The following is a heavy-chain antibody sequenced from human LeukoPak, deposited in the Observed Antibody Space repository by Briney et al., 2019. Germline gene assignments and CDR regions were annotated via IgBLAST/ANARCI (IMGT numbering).Heavy chain of an antibody. CDR3: ARDLYGSGGGDWFDP. V-gene: IGHV3-66*01. CDR2: IYSGVST. Sequence: VGSLRLSCAASGFTVSSNYMSWVRQAPGKGLEWVSDIYSGVSTYYADSVKGRFTISRDNSKNTLYLQMQSLRAEDTAVYYCARDLYGSGGGDWFDPWGQGTLVTVSS. CDR1: GFTVSSNY. J-gene: IGHJ5*02. D-gene: IGHD6-19*01.